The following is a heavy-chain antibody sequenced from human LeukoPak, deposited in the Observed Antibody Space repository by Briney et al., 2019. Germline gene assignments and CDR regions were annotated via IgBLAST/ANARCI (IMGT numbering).Heavy chain of an antibody. CDR3: AKAPDYDFWSGYSNYFDY. CDR2: ISGSGSST. Sequence: GGSLRLSCGASRFTFSTYAMMWVRQAPGKGLEWVSGISGSGSSTYYADSVKGRFTISRDNSKNTLYLQMNSLRAEDTAVYYCAKAPDYDFWSGYSNYFDYWGQGTLVTVSS. J-gene: IGHJ4*02. V-gene: IGHV3-23*01. CDR1: RFTFSTYA. D-gene: IGHD3-3*01.